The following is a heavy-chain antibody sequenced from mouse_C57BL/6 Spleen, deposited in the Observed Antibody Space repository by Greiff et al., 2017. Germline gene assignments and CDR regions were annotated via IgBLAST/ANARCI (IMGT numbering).Heavy chain of an antibody. Sequence: QVQLKESGAELVRPGTSVKVSCKASGYAFTNYLIEWVKQRPGQGLEWIGVINPGSGGTNYNEKFKGKATLTADKSSSTAYMQLSSLTSEDSAVYFCARGGLYYGSSAWFAYWGQGTLVTVSA. D-gene: IGHD1-1*01. CDR2: INPGSGGT. J-gene: IGHJ3*01. CDR1: GYAFTNYL. CDR3: ARGGLYYGSSAWFAY. V-gene: IGHV1-54*01.